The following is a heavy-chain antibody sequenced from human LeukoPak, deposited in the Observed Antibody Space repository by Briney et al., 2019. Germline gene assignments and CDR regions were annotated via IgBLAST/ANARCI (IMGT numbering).Heavy chain of an antibody. V-gene: IGHV4-34*01. J-gene: IGHJ5*02. CDR1: GGSFSGYY. CDR2: INHSGST. CDR3: ARRITIFGVVISWFDP. Sequence: SETLSLTCAVYGGSFSGYYWSWIRQPPGKGLEWIGEINHSGSTNYNPPLKGRVTISVDTSKNQFSLKLSSVTAADTAVYYCARRITIFGVVISWFDPWGQGTLVTVSS. D-gene: IGHD3-3*01.